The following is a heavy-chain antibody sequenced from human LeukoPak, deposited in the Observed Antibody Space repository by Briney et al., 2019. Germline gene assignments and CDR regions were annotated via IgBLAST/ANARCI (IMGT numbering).Heavy chain of an antibody. CDR2: ISSSSSYT. J-gene: IGHJ4*02. Sequence: GGSLRLSCAASGFTFSDYYMSWIRQAPGKGLEWVSYISSSSSYTNYADSVKGRFTISRDNAKNTLFLQMNSLRAEDTAVYYCAARYCSNGVCHFYWGQGTLVTVSS. V-gene: IGHV3-11*06. CDR1: GFTFSDYY. D-gene: IGHD2-8*01. CDR3: AARYCSNGVCHFY.